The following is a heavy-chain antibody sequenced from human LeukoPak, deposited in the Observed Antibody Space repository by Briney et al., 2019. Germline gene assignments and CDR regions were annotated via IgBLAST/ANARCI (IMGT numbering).Heavy chain of an antibody. V-gene: IGHV3-23*01. D-gene: IGHD2-21*01. CDR3: ARGALIPDF. CDR2: ISKSDGST. J-gene: IGHJ4*02. Sequence: GESLRLSCAASGFTFSSYAMTWVRQAPGKGLAWVSSISKSDGSTYYADSVKGRFTISRDDSKNTVYLHMDSLRVEDTAIYYCARGALIPDFRGQGTLVTVSS. CDR1: GFTFSSYA.